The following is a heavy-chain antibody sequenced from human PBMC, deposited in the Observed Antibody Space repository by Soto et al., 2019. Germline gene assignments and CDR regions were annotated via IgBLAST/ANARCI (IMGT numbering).Heavy chain of an antibody. CDR1: GGSFSGYY. D-gene: IGHD6-13*01. CDR3: ARGVIAAAGTGYFDL. CDR2: INHSGST. J-gene: IGHJ2*01. Sequence: QVQLQQWGAGLLKPSETLSLTCAVYGGSFSGYYWSWIRQPPGKGLEWIGEINHSGSTNYNPSLKRRVPISVGTSKNQFSLKLSSVTAADTAVYYCARGVIAAAGTGYFDLWGRGTLVTVSS. V-gene: IGHV4-34*01.